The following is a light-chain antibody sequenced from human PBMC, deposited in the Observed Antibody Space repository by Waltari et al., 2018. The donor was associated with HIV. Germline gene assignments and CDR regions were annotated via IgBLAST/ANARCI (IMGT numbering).Light chain of an antibody. CDR2: GGN. CDR3: HSRDTNGERYV. Sequence: SSELTQDPIVSVALGQTIKITCQGDSLRSFFAHRYQHRPGQAPVLVVYGGNRRPSGIPDRFSASNSGNTSSLIISKSEAGDEADYFCHSRDTNGERYVFGGGT. V-gene: IGLV3-19*01. CDR1: SLRSFF. J-gene: IGLJ1*01.